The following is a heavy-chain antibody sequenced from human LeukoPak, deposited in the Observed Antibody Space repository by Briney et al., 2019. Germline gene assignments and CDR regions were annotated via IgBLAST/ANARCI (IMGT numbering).Heavy chain of an antibody. CDR1: GGSVSSGSYY. CDR2: IYTSGST. V-gene: IGHV4-61*10. CDR3: AKEWLFTPGAEYSWFDP. J-gene: IGHJ5*02. D-gene: IGHD3-22*01. Sequence: SETLSLTCTVSGGSVSSGSYYWSWIRQPAGKGLEWIGRIYTSGSTNYNPSLKSRVTISVDTSKNQFSLKLSSVTAADTAMYYCAKEWLFTPGAEYSWFDPWGQGTLVTVSS.